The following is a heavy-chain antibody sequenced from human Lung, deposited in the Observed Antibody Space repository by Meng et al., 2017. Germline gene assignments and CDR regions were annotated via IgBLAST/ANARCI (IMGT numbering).Heavy chain of an antibody. D-gene: IGHD3-10*01. CDR2: INHGGST. CDR1: GRSISGSY. J-gene: IGHJ4*02. Sequence: GQLQQMGRGLCRPSENLSLTCAAYGRSISGSYGSFIRHSPAKGREWIGKINHGGSTNYNPSLESRVTISVDTPKNQFSLRLTSMTAADTAVYYCARERHSTIIRGVIDFWGQGALVTVSS. CDR3: ARERHSTIIRGVIDF. V-gene: IGHV4-34*01.